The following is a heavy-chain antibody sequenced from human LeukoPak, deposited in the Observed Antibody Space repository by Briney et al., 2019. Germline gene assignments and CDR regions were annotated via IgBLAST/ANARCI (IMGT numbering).Heavy chain of an antibody. V-gene: IGHV3-30-3*01. Sequence: GGSLRLSCAASGFTFSSYAMHWVRQAPGKGLGWVAVISYDGSNKYYADSVKGRFTISRDNSKNTLYLQMSSLRAEDTAVYYCARESTEERPGCWGQGTLVTVSS. CDR1: GFTFSSYA. CDR2: ISYDGSNK. CDR3: ARESTEERPGC. D-gene: IGHD1-1*01. J-gene: IGHJ4*02.